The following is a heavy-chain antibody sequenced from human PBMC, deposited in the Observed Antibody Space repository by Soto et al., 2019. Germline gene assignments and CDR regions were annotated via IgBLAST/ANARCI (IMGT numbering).Heavy chain of an antibody. J-gene: IGHJ6*02. CDR1: GLTFSGYE. CDR2: ISSSGSSI. Sequence: EVQLAESGGGLVQPGGSLRLSCAASGLTFSGYEMNCVRQAPGKGLEWVSYISSSGSSISYADSVKGRFTITRDNAKNSLYLQMNSLRAEDTAVYYCATDSGSYSGYSYYAMDVWGQGTTVTVSS. CDR3: ATDSGSYSGYSYYAMDV. V-gene: IGHV3-48*03. D-gene: IGHD1-26*01.